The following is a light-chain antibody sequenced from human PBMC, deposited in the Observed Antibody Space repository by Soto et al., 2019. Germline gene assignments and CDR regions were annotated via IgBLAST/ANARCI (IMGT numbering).Light chain of an antibody. CDR3: QHYAHNSPIT. CDR1: QSVGGSF. V-gene: IGKV3-20*01. Sequence: ETVLTQSPGTLSLSPGERATLSCRASQSVGGSFLAWYQQRPGQAPRLLIYHTSYRATGIPDRFSGSGSGTDFTLTISRLEPEDFALYYCQHYAHNSPITFGQGTRLEI. CDR2: HTS. J-gene: IGKJ5*01.